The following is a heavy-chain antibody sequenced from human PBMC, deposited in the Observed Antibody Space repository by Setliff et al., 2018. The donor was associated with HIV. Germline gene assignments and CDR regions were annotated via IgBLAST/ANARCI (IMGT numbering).Heavy chain of an antibody. CDR1: GGSISNSSSY. Sequence: SETLSLTCTVSGGSISNSSSYWGWIRQTPGKGLEWIGSIYYSGSTYYNPSLKSRVTISVDTSKNQFSLKLSSVTAADTAVYYCARRKSYYYGMDVWGQGTTVTVSS. CDR3: ARRKSYYYGMDV. CDR2: IYYSGST. V-gene: IGHV4-39*01. J-gene: IGHJ6*02.